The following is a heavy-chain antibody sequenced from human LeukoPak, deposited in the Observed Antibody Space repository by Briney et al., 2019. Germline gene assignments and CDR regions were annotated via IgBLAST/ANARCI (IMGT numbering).Heavy chain of an antibody. CDR1: GGSIGGYF. CDR2: IYSSGTT. J-gene: IGHJ4*02. Sequence: SETLSLSCTVSGGSIGGYFWAWVRRPAGKGLEWIGRIYSSGTTNYNLSLKSRVTMSVDTSKNQFSLSLTSVTAADTAVYYCAGNYYGSGSYYSEDRYWGQGTLVTVSS. V-gene: IGHV4-4*07. D-gene: IGHD3-10*01. CDR3: AGNYYGSGSYYSEDRY.